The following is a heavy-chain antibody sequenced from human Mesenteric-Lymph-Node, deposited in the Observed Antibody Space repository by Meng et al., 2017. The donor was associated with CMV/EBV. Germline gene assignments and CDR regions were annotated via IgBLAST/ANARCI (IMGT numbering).Heavy chain of an antibody. J-gene: IGHJ6*02. CDR3: ARGRNNWNKQRMVDHYYNDGMDV. CDR1: GGTFSSYT. CDR2: IIPMIDTP. Sequence: SVKVSCKASGGTFSSYTISWVRQAPGQGLEWMGRIIPMIDTPNYARNFQGRVTITADKSTSTAYMELSSLKSEDTAVYYCARGRNNWNKQRMVDHYYNDGMDVWGPGTTVTVSS. D-gene: IGHD1/OR15-1a*01. V-gene: IGHV1-69*08.